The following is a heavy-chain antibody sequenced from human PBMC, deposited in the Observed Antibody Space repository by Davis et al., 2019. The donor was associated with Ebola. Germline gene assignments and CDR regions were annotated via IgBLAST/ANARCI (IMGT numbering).Heavy chain of an antibody. J-gene: IGHJ6*02. V-gene: IGHV3-23*01. CDR2: IGGGGRST. Sequence: GGSLRLSCAASGFIFSNHAMNWVRQPSGKGLEWVSAIGGGGRSTWYADSVKGRFTISRDNSKNTLYLQVNSLRAEDTALYYCARLACTSSSCYTGNYYYYYGMDVWGQGTTVTVSS. D-gene: IGHD2-2*02. CDR3: ARLACTSSSCYTGNYYYYYGMDV. CDR1: GFIFSNHA.